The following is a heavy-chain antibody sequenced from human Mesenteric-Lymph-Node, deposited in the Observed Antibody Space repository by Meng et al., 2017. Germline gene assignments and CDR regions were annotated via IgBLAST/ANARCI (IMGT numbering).Heavy chain of an antibody. Sequence: QLKESGSGLGKPSQTLSLTCAVSGYSISSTNWWGWIRQPPGKGLEWIGYIYYSGSTSYNPSLKSRVTMSVDTSKNQFSLNLNSVTAVDTAVYYCARNVPGTSAYYDWGQGTLVTVSS. D-gene: IGHD3-22*01. CDR3: ARNVPGTSAYYD. J-gene: IGHJ4*02. V-gene: IGHV4-28*02. CDR2: IYYSGST. CDR1: GYSISSTNW.